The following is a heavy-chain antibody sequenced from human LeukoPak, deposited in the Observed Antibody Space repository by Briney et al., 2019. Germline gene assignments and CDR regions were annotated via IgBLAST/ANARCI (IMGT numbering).Heavy chain of an antibody. J-gene: IGHJ4*02. CDR3: ARGNYDSSGYYTTDY. CDR2: MNPNSGNT. Sequence: ASVKVSCKASGYTFTGYDINWVRQATGQGLEWMGWMNPNSGNTGYAQKFQGRVTMTRNTSISTAYMELSSLRSEDTAVYYCARGNYDSSGYYTTDYWGQGTLVTVSS. CDR1: GYTFTGYD. V-gene: IGHV1-8*01. D-gene: IGHD3-22*01.